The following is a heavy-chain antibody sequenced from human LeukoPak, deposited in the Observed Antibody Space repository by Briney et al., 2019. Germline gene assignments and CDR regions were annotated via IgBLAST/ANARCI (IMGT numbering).Heavy chain of an antibody. CDR3: ARVHIAAAGTRDYYYYMDV. CDR2: IYYSGST. J-gene: IGHJ6*03. Sequence: SETLSLTCTVSGGSISSGDSYWSWIRQPPEKGLEWIGYIYYSGSTYYNPSLKSRVTISVDTSKNQFSLKLSSVTAADTAVYYCARVHIAAAGTRDYYYYMDVWGKRTTVTVSS. D-gene: IGHD6-13*01. V-gene: IGHV4-30-4*08. CDR1: GGSISSGDSY.